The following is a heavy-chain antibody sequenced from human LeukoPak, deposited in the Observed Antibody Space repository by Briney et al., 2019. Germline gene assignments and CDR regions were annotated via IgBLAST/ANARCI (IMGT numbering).Heavy chain of an antibody. D-gene: IGHD6-19*01. CDR2: INHSGST. CDR1: GGSFSGYY. V-gene: IGHV4-34*01. CDR3: ARLPYSSGWFDAFDI. J-gene: IGHJ3*02. Sequence: SETLSLTCAVYGGSFSGYYWSWIRQPPGKGLEWIGEINHSGSTNYNPSLKSRVTISVDTSKNQFSLKLSSVTAADTAVYYCARLPYSSGWFDAFDIWGQGTVVTVSS.